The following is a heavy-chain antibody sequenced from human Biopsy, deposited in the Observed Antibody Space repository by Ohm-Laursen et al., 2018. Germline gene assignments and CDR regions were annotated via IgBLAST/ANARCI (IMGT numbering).Heavy chain of an antibody. J-gene: IGHJ4*02. Sequence: GSLRLSCAAFGFTFSSHAMAWVRQAPGKGLEWVSGIRDSGDSAYYADSVKGRFTISRDNSRNTLYLQMNSLRAEDTAVYYCAGAMSIGADWGQGTLVTVSS. CDR1: GFTFSSHA. V-gene: IGHV3-23*01. CDR2: IRDSGDSA. CDR3: AGAMSIGAD. D-gene: IGHD3-16*01.